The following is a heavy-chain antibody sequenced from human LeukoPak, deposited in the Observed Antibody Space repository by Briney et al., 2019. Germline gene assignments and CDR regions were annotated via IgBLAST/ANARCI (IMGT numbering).Heavy chain of an antibody. CDR3: ARDSSTSGNYDY. J-gene: IGHJ4*02. CDR2: ISYDGSNK. Sequence: GGSLRLSCAASGFTFSSYAMHWVRQAPGKGLEWVAVISYDGSNKYCADSVKGRFTISRDNSKNTLYLQMNSLRAEDTAVYYCARDSSTSGNYDYWGQGTLVTVSS. CDR1: GFTFSSYA. D-gene: IGHD2-2*01. V-gene: IGHV3-30-3*01.